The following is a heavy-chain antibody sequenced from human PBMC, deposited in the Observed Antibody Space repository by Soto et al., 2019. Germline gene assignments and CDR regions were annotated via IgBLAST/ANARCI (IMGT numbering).Heavy chain of an antibody. CDR2: INAGNGNT. CDR3: ARDNDPANTIAAATDY. D-gene: IGHD6-13*01. CDR1: GYTFTSYA. V-gene: IGHV1-3*01. J-gene: IGHJ4*02. Sequence: GASVKVSCKASGYTFTSYAMHWVRQAPGQRLEWMGWINAGNGNTKYSQKFQGRVTITRDTSASTAYMELSSLRSEDTAVYYCARDNDPANTIAAATDYWGQGTLVTVSS.